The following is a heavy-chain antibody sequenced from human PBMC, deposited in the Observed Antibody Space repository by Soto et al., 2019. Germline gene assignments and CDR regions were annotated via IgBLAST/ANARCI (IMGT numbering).Heavy chain of an antibody. CDR3: ASPRDYCVTTSNCFIAFDI. D-gene: IGHD4-17*01. CDR2: ISHSGSYI. Sequence: AQLVESGESLVKPGGSLRLSCAASGFSFGDYIMNWVRQAPGRGLEWVASISHSGSYIFYADSVKGRFTISRDNSRDSLYLQMNSLRVDDTAIYYCASPRDYCVTTSNCFIAFDIWGQGTRVTVSS. V-gene: IGHV3-21*01. J-gene: IGHJ3*02. CDR1: GFSFGDYI.